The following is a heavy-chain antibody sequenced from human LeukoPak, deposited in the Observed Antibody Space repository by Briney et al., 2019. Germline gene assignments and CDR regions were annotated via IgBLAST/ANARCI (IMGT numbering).Heavy chain of an antibody. CDR2: IKQDGSEK. Sequence: PGGSLRLSCAASGFTFSSYWMSWVRQAPGKELEWVANIKQDGSEKYYVDSVKGRFTISRDNAKNSLYLQMNSLRAEDTAVYHCARGEPLVPGYSVYWGQGTLVTVSS. V-gene: IGHV3-7*01. CDR3: ARGEPLVPGYSVY. D-gene: IGHD3-22*01. J-gene: IGHJ4*02. CDR1: GFTFSSYW.